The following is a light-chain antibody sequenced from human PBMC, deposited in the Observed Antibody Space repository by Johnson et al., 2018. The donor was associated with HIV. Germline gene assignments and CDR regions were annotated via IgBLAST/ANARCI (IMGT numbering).Light chain of an antibody. V-gene: IGLV1-51*02. J-gene: IGLJ1*01. CDR3: GTWDSRLRFYV. Sequence: SVLTQPPSLSAAPGQRVTISCSGSSFNIGINFISWYQQVPGTAPKLLICESNKRPSGIPTRFSGSKFGTSATLGITGLQTGDEADDSCGTWDSRLRFYVFGTGTKVTVL. CDR2: ESN. CDR1: SFNIGINF.